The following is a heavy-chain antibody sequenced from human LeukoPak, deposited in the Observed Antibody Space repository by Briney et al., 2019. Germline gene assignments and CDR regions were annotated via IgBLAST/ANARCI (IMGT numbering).Heavy chain of an antibody. Sequence: SETLSLTCTVSGGSISTSSYYWGWSRQPPGKGLEWVGSIYYSETYYNPSLKSRLTISVDTSKNQVSLKLSSVTAADTAVYYCARGRPRYQLLYPTSDYWGQGAPVSVSS. J-gene: IGHJ4*02. CDR1: GGSISTSSYY. D-gene: IGHD2-2*02. V-gene: IGHV4-39*07. CDR2: IYYSET. CDR3: ARGRPRYQLLYPTSDY.